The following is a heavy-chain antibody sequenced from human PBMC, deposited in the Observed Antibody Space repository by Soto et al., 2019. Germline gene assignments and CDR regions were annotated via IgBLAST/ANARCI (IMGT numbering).Heavy chain of an antibody. CDR2: IKSKTDGGTT. Sequence: PWCSPRLSSASSGATFSNAWITLVRKAQGKGLEWVGRIKSKTDGGTTDYAEPVKGRFAISRDDSNNMVYLQMNSLKIEDTAVFFCNADAYIRKIVVLFEFWGHRTL. CDR1: GATFSNAW. V-gene: IGHV3-15*07. D-gene: IGHD2-15*01. CDR3: NADAYIRKIVVLFEF. J-gene: IGHJ4*01.